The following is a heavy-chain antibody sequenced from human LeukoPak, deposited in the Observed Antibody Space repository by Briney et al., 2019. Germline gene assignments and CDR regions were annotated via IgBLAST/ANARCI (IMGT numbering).Heavy chain of an antibody. Sequence: PGGSLRLFCAASGFTFRNHGMHWVRQAPGKGLEWVSGISRSGDTAYYTKSVKGRFSISRDNSKNTVFLQMNTLTAEDTAVYYCVKENREYYGSGSIPGEPFGSWGQGTLVTVSS. J-gene: IGHJ4*02. CDR3: VKENREYYGSGSIPGEPFGS. D-gene: IGHD3-10*01. V-gene: IGHV3-23*01. CDR2: ISRSGDTA. CDR1: GFTFRNHG.